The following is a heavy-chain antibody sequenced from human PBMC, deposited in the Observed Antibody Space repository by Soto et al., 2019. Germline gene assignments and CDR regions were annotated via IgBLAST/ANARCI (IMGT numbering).Heavy chain of an antibody. Sequence: ASVKVSCKASGYTFTSYYMHWVRQAPGQGLEWMGIINPSGGSTSYAQKFQGRVTMTRDTSTSTVYMELSSLRSEDTAVYYCARGMVAYYDFWSGYYSNWFDPWGQGTLVTVSS. J-gene: IGHJ5*02. CDR1: GYTFTSYY. V-gene: IGHV1-46*01. CDR2: INPSGGST. D-gene: IGHD3-3*01. CDR3: ARGMVAYYDFWSGYYSNWFDP.